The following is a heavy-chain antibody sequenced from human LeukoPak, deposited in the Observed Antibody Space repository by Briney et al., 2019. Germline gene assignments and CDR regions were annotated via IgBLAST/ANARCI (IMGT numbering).Heavy chain of an antibody. CDR2: ISYDGSNK. V-gene: IGHV3-30*18. Sequence: GGSLRLSCAASGFTFSSYGMHWVRQAPGKGLEWVAVISYDGSNKYYADSVKGRFTISRDNSKNTLYLQMNSLRAEDTAVYYCAKDPSSSWYGEDYWGQGTLVTVSS. J-gene: IGHJ4*02. CDR3: AKDPSSSWYGEDY. CDR1: GFTFSSYG. D-gene: IGHD6-13*01.